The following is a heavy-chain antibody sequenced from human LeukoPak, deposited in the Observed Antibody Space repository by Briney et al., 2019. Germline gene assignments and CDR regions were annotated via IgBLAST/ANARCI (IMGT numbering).Heavy chain of an antibody. CDR1: GFIFSSYT. Sequence: GGSLRLSCAASGFIFSSYTMHWVRQAPGKGLEWVAVISYDGSNKYYADSVKGRFTISRDNAKNSLYLQMNSLRAEDTAVYYCASLGSGWYPVDIWGQGTMVTVSS. V-gene: IGHV3-30-3*01. CDR3: ASLGSGWYPVDI. J-gene: IGHJ3*02. D-gene: IGHD6-19*01. CDR2: ISYDGSNK.